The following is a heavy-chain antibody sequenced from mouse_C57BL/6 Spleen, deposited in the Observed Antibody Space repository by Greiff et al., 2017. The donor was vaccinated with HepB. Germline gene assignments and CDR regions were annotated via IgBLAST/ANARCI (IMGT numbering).Heavy chain of an antibody. CDR3: ARWGYFYAMDY. CDR1: GYTFTSYW. Sequence: VQLQQSGAELVKPGASVKMSCKASGYTFTSYWITWVKQRPGQGLEWIGDIYPGSGSTNYNEKFKSKATLTVDTSSSTAYMQLSSLTSEDSAVYSCARWGYFYAMDYWGQGTSVTVSS. J-gene: IGHJ4*01. V-gene: IGHV1-55*01. CDR2: IYPGSGST. D-gene: IGHD3-1*01.